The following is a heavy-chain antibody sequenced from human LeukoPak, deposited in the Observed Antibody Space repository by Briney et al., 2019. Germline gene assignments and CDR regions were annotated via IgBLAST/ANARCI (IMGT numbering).Heavy chain of an antibody. CDR1: AGSISSYY. Sequence: PSETLSLTCTVSAGSISSYYWSWIRQPPGKGLEWIGYIYYSGSTNYNPSLKSRVTMSVDTSKNQFSLKLSSVTAADTAVYYFARSGNYGSGSCAQWFDPWGQGTLVTVSS. V-gene: IGHV4-59*12. J-gene: IGHJ5*02. CDR2: IYYSGST. D-gene: IGHD3-10*01. CDR3: ARSGNYGSGSCAQWFDP.